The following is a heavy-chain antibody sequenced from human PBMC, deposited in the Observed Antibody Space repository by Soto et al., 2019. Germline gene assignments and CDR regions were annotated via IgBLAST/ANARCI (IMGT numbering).Heavy chain of an antibody. CDR1: GFTFSSYG. V-gene: IGHV3-30*18. D-gene: IGHD3-10*01. J-gene: IGHJ5*02. CDR2: ISYDGSNK. Sequence: GSLRLSCAASGFTFSSYGMHWVRQAPGKGLEWVAVISYDGSNKYYADSVKGRFTISRDNSKNTLYLQMNSLRAEDTAVYYCAKSGTGDRGYNWFDPWGQGTLVTVSS. CDR3: AKSGTGDRGYNWFDP.